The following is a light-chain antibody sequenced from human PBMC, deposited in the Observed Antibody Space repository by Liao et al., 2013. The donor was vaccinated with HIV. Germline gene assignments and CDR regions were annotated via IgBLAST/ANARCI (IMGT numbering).Light chain of an antibody. V-gene: IGLV3-1*01. Sequence: SYELTQSPSVSVSPGQTASITCSGDKLGDKYVCWYQQKPGQSPVLVIYQDNKRPSGIPERFSGSNSGNTATLTISGTQAMDESDYYCQAWDFSTAIFGGGTKLTVL. CDR1: KLGDKY. CDR2: QDN. J-gene: IGLJ2*01. CDR3: QAWDFSTAI.